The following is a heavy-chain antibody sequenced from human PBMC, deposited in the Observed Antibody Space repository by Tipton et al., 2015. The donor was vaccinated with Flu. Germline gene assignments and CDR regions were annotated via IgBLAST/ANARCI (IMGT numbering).Heavy chain of an antibody. V-gene: IGHV4-38-2*01. CDR2: ASRTGSS. J-gene: IGHJ5*02. D-gene: IGHD4-11*01. CDR3: ARRDYSNYVSDPKSWFDP. Sequence: TLSLTCAVSGDSISSDYYWAWIRQFPGRRLEWIGTASRTGSSNYNLSLKSRVAISIDTSKNQFSLKMRSVTAADMAVYYCARRDYSNYVSDPKSWFDPWGQGTLVAVSS. CDR1: GDSISSDYY.